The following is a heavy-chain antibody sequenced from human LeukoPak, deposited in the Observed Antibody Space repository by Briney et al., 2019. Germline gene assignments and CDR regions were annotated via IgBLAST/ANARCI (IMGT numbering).Heavy chain of an antibody. D-gene: IGHD6-19*01. V-gene: IGHV3-21*01. CDR1: GFTFSAYR. J-gene: IGHJ4*02. CDR3: ARQWLVLGDEF. Sequence: TGGSLRLSCAASGFTFSAYRMNWVRQAPGKGLEWVSSISSSSNYIDYADSVKGRFTISRDNAKNSLFLQMNSMRAEDTAVYYCARQWLVLGDEFWGQGTLVTVSS. CDR2: ISSSSNYI.